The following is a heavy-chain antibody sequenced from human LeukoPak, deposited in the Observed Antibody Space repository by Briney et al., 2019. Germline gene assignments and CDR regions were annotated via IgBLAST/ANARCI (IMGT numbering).Heavy chain of an antibody. J-gene: IGHJ4*02. Sequence: GRSLRLSCAASGFTFSSYGMHWVRQAPGKGLEWVADIWFDGKNEHFADSVKGRFTISRDNSKNTMYLQINSLRAEDTAVYYCARAGHWEYSSFDYWGQGTLVTVSS. CDR3: ARAGHWEYSSFDY. D-gene: IGHD2/OR15-2a*01. CDR2: IWFDGKNE. CDR1: GFTFSSYG. V-gene: IGHV3-33*01.